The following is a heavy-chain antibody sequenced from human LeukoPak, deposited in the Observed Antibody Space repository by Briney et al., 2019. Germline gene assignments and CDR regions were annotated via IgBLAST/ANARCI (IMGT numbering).Heavy chain of an antibody. CDR3: ARGLQTDDYGGNLATYYFDY. J-gene: IGHJ4*02. Sequence: PSETLSLTCTVSGGSISSYYWSWIRQPAGKGLEWIGRIYTSGSTNYNPSLKSRVTMSVDTSKNQFSLKLSSVTAADTAVYYCARGLQTDDYGGNLATYYFDYWGQGTLVTVSS. CDR1: GGSISSYY. D-gene: IGHD4-23*01. CDR2: IYTSGST. V-gene: IGHV4-4*07.